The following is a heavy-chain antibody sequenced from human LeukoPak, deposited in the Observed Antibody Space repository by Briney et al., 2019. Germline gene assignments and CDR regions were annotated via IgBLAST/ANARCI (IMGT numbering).Heavy chain of an antibody. CDR3: STSPSFGSSWYQFNY. Sequence: PGGSLRLSCTASGFTFSSYAMSWVRKAPGRGLKGVSAISGRDGRTYYTDSVKGRFTISRDNSRDTLYLQMNSLRAEDTAVYYCSTSPSFGSSWYQFNYWGQGTLVTVSS. J-gene: IGHJ4*02. CDR1: GFTFSSYA. CDR2: ISGRDGRT. V-gene: IGHV3-23*01. D-gene: IGHD6-13*01.